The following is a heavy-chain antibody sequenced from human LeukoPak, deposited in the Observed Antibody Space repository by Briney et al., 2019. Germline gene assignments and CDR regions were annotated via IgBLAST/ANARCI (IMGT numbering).Heavy chain of an antibody. CDR2: ISSSSSYI. CDR3: ARDCHDSSGYYWLGEDY. V-gene: IGHV3-21*01. Sequence: GGSLRLSCAASGFTFSSYAMSGVRQAPGKGLEGVSSISSSSSYIYYADSVKGRFTISRDNAKNSLYLQMNSLRAEDTAVYYCARDCHDSSGYYWLGEDYWGQGTLVTVSS. CDR1: GFTFSSYA. D-gene: IGHD3-22*01. J-gene: IGHJ4*02.